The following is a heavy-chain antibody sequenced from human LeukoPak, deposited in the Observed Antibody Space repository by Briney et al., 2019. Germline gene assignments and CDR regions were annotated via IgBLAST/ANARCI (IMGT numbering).Heavy chain of an antibody. V-gene: IGHV1-2*06. D-gene: IGHD2-15*01. CDR2: INPDSGGT. CDR1: GYTFTGYY. CDR3: ARGCSGGSCYSDNWFDP. Sequence: ASVKVSCKASGYTFTGYYMHWVRQAPGQGLEWMGRINPDSGGTNYAQKFQGRVTKTRDTSISTAYMELSRLRSDDTAVYYCARGCSGGSCYSDNWFDPWGQGTLVTVSS. J-gene: IGHJ5*02.